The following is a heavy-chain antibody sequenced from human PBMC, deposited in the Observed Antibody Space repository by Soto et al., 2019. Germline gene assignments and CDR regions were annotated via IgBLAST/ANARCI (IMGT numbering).Heavy chain of an antibody. D-gene: IGHD3-16*02. CDR1: GFTFSNYD. CDR3: AKDMGITFGGVISGGVFDI. CDR2: IDGSGDTT. J-gene: IGHJ3*02. Sequence: PGGSLRLSCAASGFTFSNYDMSWVRQAPGKGLEWVSTIDGSGDTTYYADSVKGRFTISRDNSKNTLYLQMNSLRAEDTAVYYCAKDMGITFGGVISGGVFDIWGQGTMVTVSS. V-gene: IGHV3-23*01.